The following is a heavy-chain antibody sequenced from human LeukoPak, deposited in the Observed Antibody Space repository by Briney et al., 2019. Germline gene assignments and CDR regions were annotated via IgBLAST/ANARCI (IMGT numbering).Heavy chain of an antibody. CDR1: GFTFSSYA. CDR2: ISGSGGST. J-gene: IGHJ4*02. D-gene: IGHD3-22*01. Sequence: GGSLRLSCAASGFTFSSYATSWVRQAPGKGLEWVSAISGSGGSTYYADSVKGRFTISRDNSKNTLYLQMNSPRAEDTAVYYCATYYDSSGYYPPDYWGQGTLVTVSS. V-gene: IGHV3-23*01. CDR3: ATYYDSSGYYPPDY.